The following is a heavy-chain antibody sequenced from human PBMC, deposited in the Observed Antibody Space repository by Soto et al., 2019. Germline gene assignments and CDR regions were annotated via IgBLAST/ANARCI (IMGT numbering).Heavy chain of an antibody. CDR3: ARGYRDGYNTYYYGMDV. D-gene: IGHD5-12*01. Sequence: SQTLSLTCAISGDSVSSNSAAWNWIRQSPSRGLEWLGRTYYRSKWYNDYAVSVKSRITINPDTSKNQFSLQLNSVTPEDTAVYYCARGYRDGYNTYYYGMDVWGQGTTVTVSS. V-gene: IGHV6-1*01. J-gene: IGHJ6*02. CDR2: TYYRSKWYN. CDR1: GDSVSSNSAA.